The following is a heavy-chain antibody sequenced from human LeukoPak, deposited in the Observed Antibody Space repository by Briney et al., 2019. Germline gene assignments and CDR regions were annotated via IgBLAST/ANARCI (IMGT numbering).Heavy chain of an antibody. Sequence: SVKVSCKASGGTFNSFGINWVRQAPGQGLEWLGRIIPIVGITNYAQKFQGRVTIIADNSTRTAYMELSSLTSEDTAVYYCARDIVVVVAATPSYFDYWGQGTLVTVSS. D-gene: IGHD2-15*01. CDR1: GGTFNSFG. V-gene: IGHV1-69*04. CDR2: IIPIVGIT. J-gene: IGHJ4*02. CDR3: ARDIVVVVAATPSYFDY.